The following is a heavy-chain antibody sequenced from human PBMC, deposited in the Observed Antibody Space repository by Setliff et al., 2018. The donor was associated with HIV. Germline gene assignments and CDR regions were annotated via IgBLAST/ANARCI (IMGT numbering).Heavy chain of an antibody. D-gene: IGHD3-16*01. CDR3: AKDRGDAFDI. CDR2: ISGSGGST. J-gene: IGHJ3*02. Sequence: GGSLRLSCAASGFTFNTYAMSWVRQAPGKGLEWVSVISGSGGSTFYADSVKGRFTISRDNSKNTLYLLMDSLRAEDTAVYYCAKDRGDAFDIWGQGTVVTVSS. CDR1: GFTFNTYA. V-gene: IGHV3-23*01.